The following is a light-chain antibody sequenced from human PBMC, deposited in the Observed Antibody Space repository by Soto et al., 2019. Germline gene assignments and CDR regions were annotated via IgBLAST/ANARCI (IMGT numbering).Light chain of an antibody. CDR2: GTS. V-gene: IGKV3-20*01. CDR1: QSVSSNS. Sequence: EIVLTQSPGTLSLSPGESATLSCRASQSVSSNSLAWYRRNPGQPPNLLIYGTSTRATDIPRRLSGSGSGTDFTLTITRLEPEDFAVYFCQQYGDSPPTFGQGTKVEVK. J-gene: IGKJ1*01. CDR3: QQYGDSPPT.